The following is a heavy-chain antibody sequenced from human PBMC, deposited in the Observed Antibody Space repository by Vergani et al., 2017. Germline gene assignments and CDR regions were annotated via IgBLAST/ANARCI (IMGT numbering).Heavy chain of an antibody. Sequence: EVQLVESGGGLVQPGESLRLSCVASGFRFREHGMNWVRQAPGKGLEWVSGISGHDHRTLYADSVKGRFIISRDDSKNTLYLQMSSLRAEDTAVYYCAKDRDDRGLGGAFDIWGQGTMVTVSS. D-gene: IGHD3-22*01. CDR2: ISGHDHRT. V-gene: IGHV3-23*04. CDR3: AKDRDDRGLGGAFDI. J-gene: IGHJ3*02. CDR1: GFRFREHG.